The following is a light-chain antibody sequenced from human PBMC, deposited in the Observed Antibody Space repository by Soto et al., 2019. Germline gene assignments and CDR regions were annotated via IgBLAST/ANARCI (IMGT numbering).Light chain of an antibody. CDR1: QSVSSY. Sequence: EIVLTQSPATLSLSPGERATLSCRASQSVSSYLAWYQQKPGQAPRLLIYDASNRATGIPARFSGSGSGTDFTLTISSLEPEDFAVYYCQQRRNWPLSFGGGPNVDIK. J-gene: IGKJ4*01. CDR3: QQRRNWPLS. V-gene: IGKV3-11*01. CDR2: DAS.